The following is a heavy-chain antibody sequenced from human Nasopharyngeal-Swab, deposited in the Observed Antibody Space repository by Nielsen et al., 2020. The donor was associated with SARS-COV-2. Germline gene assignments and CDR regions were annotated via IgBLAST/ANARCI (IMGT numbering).Heavy chain of an antibody. D-gene: IGHD4-17*01. V-gene: IGHV1-69*06. CDR2: IIPILGTA. CDR3: ARVPDYGEPPDY. J-gene: IGHJ4*02. Sequence: VRQAPGKGLEWMGGIIPILGTANYAQKFQGRVTITADKSTSTAYMELSSLRSEDTAVYYCARVPDYGEPPDYWGQGTLVTVSS.